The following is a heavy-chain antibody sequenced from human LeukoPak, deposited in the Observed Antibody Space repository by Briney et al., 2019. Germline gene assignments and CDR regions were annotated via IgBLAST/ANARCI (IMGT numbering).Heavy chain of an antibody. J-gene: IGHJ4*02. CDR2: IGTAGDT. D-gene: IGHD3-10*01. Sequence: SGGSLRLSCAASGFTFSSYDMHWVRQATGKGLEWVSAIGTAGDTYYPGSVKGRFTISRENAKNSSYLQMNSLRAGDTAVYYRARGAFAHYYGSGSYYFDYWGQGTLVTVSS. CDR3: ARGAFAHYYGSGSYYFDY. CDR1: GFTFSSYD. V-gene: IGHV3-13*04.